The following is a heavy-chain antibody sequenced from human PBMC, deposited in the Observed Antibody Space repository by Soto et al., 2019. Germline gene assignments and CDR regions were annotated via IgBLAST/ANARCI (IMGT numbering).Heavy chain of an antibody. CDR3: ARGSTVTTPFDN. D-gene: IGHD4-17*01. V-gene: IGHV1-69*01. Sequence: QVQLVQSGAEVKMPGSSVKVSCKTSGGTFSSYAISWVRQAPGQGLEWMGGIIPIFGTANYAQKFQGRVTITADESTSTAYMELSSVRSEDTAVYYSARGSTVTTPFDNWGQGTLVSVSS. CDR2: IIPIFGTA. J-gene: IGHJ4*02. CDR1: GGTFSSYA.